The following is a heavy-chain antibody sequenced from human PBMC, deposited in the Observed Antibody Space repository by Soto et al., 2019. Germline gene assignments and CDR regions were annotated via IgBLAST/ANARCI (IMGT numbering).Heavy chain of an antibody. CDR2: IYYSGTT. Sequence: PSEALSLTCTVSGGSISSGNYYWSWIRQPPGKGLEWIGNIYYSGTTYNNPSLKSRVTISVDTSNNQFSLKLSSVTAADTAVYYCSRIGLTTALLWGQGTLVTVSS. J-gene: IGHJ4*02. CDR1: GGSISSGNYY. D-gene: IGHD4-17*01. V-gene: IGHV4-30-4*01. CDR3: SRIGLTTALL.